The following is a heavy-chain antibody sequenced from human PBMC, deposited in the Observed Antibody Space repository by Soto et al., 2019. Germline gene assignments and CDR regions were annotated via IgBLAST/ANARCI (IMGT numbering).Heavy chain of an antibody. D-gene: IGHD1-7*01. CDR1: GFTLSSYA. CDR3: VKNDWHYAF. V-gene: IGHV3-23*01. CDR2: ISNSGRTT. J-gene: IGHJ4*02. Sequence: EVQLWESGGGLVQPGGSLRLSCAPSGFTLSSYALSWVRQAPGKGLEWVSAISNSGRTTYYADSVRGRFTISRDISKNTVYLQRDSLRAEDTAVYYCVKNDWHYAFGGQGTMVTVPS.